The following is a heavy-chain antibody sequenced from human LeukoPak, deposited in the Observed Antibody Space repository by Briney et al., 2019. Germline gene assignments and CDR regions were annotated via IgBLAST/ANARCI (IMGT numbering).Heavy chain of an antibody. J-gene: IGHJ3*02. CDR1: GFTFSSYT. CDR2: ISSSSSYI. CDR3: ARDTYDILTGYYKWAFDI. V-gene: IGHV3-21*06. D-gene: IGHD3-9*01. Sequence: GGSLRLSCAASGFTFSSYTMNWVRQAPGKGLEWVSSISSSSSYIYYADSVKGRFTISRDNAKNSLYLQMNSLRAEDTAVYYCARDTYDILTGYYKWAFDIWGQGTMVTVSS.